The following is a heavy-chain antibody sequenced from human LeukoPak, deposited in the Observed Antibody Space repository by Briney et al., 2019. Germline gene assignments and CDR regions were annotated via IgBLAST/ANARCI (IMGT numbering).Heavy chain of an antibody. V-gene: IGHV4-39*07. D-gene: IGHD6-13*01. J-gene: IGHJ5*02. CDR1: GGSISSSNYY. Sequence: PSETLSLTCTVSGGSISSSNYYWGWIRQPPGKGLECIGSVYYSGNTYYNPSLKSRVTISVDTSKNQFSLKLSSVTAADTAAYYCARAVTSSSSWYKWVNWFDPWGQGTLVTVSS. CDR2: VYYSGNT. CDR3: ARAVTSSSSWYKWVNWFDP.